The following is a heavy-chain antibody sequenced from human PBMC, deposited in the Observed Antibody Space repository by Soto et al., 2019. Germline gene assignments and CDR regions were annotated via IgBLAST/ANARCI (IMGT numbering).Heavy chain of an antibody. CDR1: GDTFTSYY. D-gene: IGHD2-15*01. CDR3: ARVYCSGGSCYGIDY. Sequence: QVQLVQSGAEVKKPGASVKISCKASGDTFTSYYLHWVPQAPGQGLEWMGIINRSGGTSYAQKFQGRVTMTRDTSTSTVYMELSSLRSEDTAVYYCARVYCSGGSCYGIDYWGHGTLVTVSS. V-gene: IGHV1-46*01. J-gene: IGHJ4*01. CDR2: INRSGGT.